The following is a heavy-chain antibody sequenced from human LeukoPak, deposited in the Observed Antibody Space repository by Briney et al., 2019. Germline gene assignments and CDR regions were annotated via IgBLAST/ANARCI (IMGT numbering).Heavy chain of an antibody. J-gene: IGHJ4*02. V-gene: IGHV4-59*01. D-gene: IGHD3-9*01. CDR3: ARARRYFDWTPIDYFDY. CDR2: IYYSGST. Sequence: PSETLSLTCTVSGGSISSYYWSWIRQPPGKGLEWIGYIYYSGSTNYNPSLKSRVTISVDTSKNQFSLKLSSVTAADTAVYYCARARRYFDWTPIDYFDYWGQGTLVTVSS. CDR1: GGSISSYY.